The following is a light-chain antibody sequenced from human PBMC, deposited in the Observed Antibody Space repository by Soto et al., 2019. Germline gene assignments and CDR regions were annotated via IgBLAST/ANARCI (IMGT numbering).Light chain of an antibody. CDR3: QQYNSYSLT. J-gene: IGKJ4*01. CDR2: DAS. Sequence: DIPMTQSPSTLSASVGDRVTITCRASQSISSWLAWYQQKPGKAPKVLIYDASTLESGVPSRFSGSGSGTEFTLTISSLQPDDFAIYYCQQYNSYSLTFGGGTKVEIK. CDR1: QSISSW. V-gene: IGKV1-5*01.